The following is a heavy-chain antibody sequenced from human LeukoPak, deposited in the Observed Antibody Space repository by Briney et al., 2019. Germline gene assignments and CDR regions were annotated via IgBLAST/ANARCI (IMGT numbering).Heavy chain of an antibody. D-gene: IGHD5-18*01. CDR3: ARIQTQYFFDY. Sequence: PSETLSLTCTVSSDSISSNNYYWGWIRQPPGKGLEWIGSIYYSGNTYYNPSLKSRVTLSVDTSKNQFSLRLSSVTAADTAVYYCARIQTQYFFDYWGQGTLVTVSS. CDR2: IYYSGNT. CDR1: SDSISSNNYY. J-gene: IGHJ4*02. V-gene: IGHV4-39*01.